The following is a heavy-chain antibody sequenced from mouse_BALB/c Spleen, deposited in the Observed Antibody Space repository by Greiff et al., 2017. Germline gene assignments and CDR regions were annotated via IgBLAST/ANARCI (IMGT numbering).Heavy chain of an antibody. CDR2: INSNGGST. CDR1: GFTFSSYG. Sequence: EVQGVESGGGLVQPGGSLKLSCAASGFTFSSYGMSWVRQTPDKRLELVATINSNGGSTYYPDSVKGRFTISRDNAKNTLYLQMSSLKSEDTAMYYCAREYYGNWGQGTLVTVSA. V-gene: IGHV5-6-3*01. D-gene: IGHD1-1*01. CDR3: AREYYGN. J-gene: IGHJ3*01.